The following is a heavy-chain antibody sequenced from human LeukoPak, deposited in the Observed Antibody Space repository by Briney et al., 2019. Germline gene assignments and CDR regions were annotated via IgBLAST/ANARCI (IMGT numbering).Heavy chain of an antibody. V-gene: IGHV1-2*02. D-gene: IGHD3-10*01. J-gene: IGHJ4*02. CDR3: ARVLLWFGEQNLDY. Sequence: ASVKVSCKASGHTFTGYYMHWVRQAPGQGLEWMGWINPNSGGTNYAQKFQGRVTMTRDTSISTAYMELSRLRSDDTAVYYCARVLLWFGEQNLDYWGQGTLVTVSS. CDR1: GHTFTGYY. CDR2: INPNSGGT.